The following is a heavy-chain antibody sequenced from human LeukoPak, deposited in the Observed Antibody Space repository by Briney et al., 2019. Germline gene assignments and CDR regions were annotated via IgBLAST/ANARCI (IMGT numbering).Heavy chain of an antibody. D-gene: IGHD1-26*01. Sequence: ASVKVSCKASGYTFTSYGISWVRQAPGQGLEWMGWISAYNGNTNYAQKLQGRVTMTTDTSTSTAYVELRSLRSDDTAVYYCAMGVGATDFDYWGQGTLVTVSS. V-gene: IGHV1-18*01. CDR2: ISAYNGNT. CDR3: AMGVGATDFDY. J-gene: IGHJ4*02. CDR1: GYTFTSYG.